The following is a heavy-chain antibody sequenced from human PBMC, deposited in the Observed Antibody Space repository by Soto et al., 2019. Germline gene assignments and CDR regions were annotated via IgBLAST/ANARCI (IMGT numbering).Heavy chain of an antibody. CDR1: GGSISSYY. CDR2: IYYSGST. D-gene: IGHD4-17*01. Sequence: SETLSLTCTVSGGSISSYYWSWIRQPPGKGLEWIGYIYYSGSTNYNPSLKSRVTISVDTSKNQFSLKLSSMTAADTAVYYCARTTVTPRSGDYMDVWGKGTTVTVSS. V-gene: IGHV4-59*08. J-gene: IGHJ6*03. CDR3: ARTTVTPRSGDYMDV.